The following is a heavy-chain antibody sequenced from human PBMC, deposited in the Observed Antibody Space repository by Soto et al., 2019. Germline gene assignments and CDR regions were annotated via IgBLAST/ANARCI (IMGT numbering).Heavy chain of an antibody. CDR1: GFTFSSYA. CDR3: ANTVRASGSPGY. D-gene: IGHD3-10*01. CDR2: ISGSGGTT. Sequence: EVQLLESGGGLVQPGGSLRLSCAASGFTFSSYAMSWVRQAPGRGLEWVSAISGSGGTTYYADSVKGRFTISRDNSKHTLYLQMNSLRAEDTAVFYGANTVRASGSPGYWGQGTLVTVSS. J-gene: IGHJ4*02. V-gene: IGHV3-23*01.